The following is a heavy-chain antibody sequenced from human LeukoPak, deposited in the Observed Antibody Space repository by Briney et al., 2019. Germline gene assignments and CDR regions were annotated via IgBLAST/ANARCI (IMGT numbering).Heavy chain of an antibody. J-gene: IGHJ4*02. CDR3: VNQISGWVY. CDR2: IRCNGDST. Sequence: QPRESLRLSCSASGFTFSNFAMHWVRQAPGKGLEYVSAIRCNGDSTYYADSVKGRFTISRDNSKNTLYLQMSSLRTEDTAVYYCVNQISGWVYWGQGTLVTVSS. CDR1: GFTFSNFA. D-gene: IGHD6-19*01. V-gene: IGHV3-64D*06.